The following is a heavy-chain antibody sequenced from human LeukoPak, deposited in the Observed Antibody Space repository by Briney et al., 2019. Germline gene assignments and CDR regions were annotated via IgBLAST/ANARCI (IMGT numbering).Heavy chain of an antibody. V-gene: IGHV3-23*01. CDR2: ISGSGGST. CDR1: GFTVSSYA. J-gene: IGHJ1*01. D-gene: IGHD2-8*01. Sequence: PGGSLRLSCAASGFTVSSYAMSWVRQAPGKGLEWVSAISGSGGSTYYADSVKGRFTISRDNSKNTLYLQMNSLRAEDTAVYYCAGVLYNGGHIQYWGQGTLVTVSS. CDR3: AGVLYNGGHIQY.